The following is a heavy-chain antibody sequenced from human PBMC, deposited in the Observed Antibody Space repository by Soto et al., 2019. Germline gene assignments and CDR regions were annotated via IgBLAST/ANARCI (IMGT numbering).Heavy chain of an antibody. D-gene: IGHD6-13*01. Sequence: SETLSLTCTVSGGSLSSYCWSWIRQPQGKGLEWIGYIYYSGSTNYNPSLKSRVTISVDTSKNQFSLKLSSVTAADTAVYYCARGSWYPYYYYGMDVWGQGTTVTVSS. J-gene: IGHJ6*02. CDR3: ARGSWYPYYYYGMDV. V-gene: IGHV4-59*01. CDR1: GGSLSSYC. CDR2: IYYSGST.